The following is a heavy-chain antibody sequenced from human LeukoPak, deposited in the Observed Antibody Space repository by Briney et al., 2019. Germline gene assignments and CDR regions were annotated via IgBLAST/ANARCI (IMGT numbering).Heavy chain of an antibody. CDR2: FDPEDGET. J-gene: IGHJ3*02. CDR3: ATALRAYYDILTGLGNDAFDI. CDR1: GYTLTELS. V-gene: IGHV1-24*01. Sequence: GASVKVSCKVSGYTLTELSTHWVRQAPGKGLEWMGGFDPEDGETIYAQKFQGRVTMTEDTSTDTAYMELSSLRSEDTAVYYCATALRAYYDILTGLGNDAFDIWGQGTMVTVSS. D-gene: IGHD3-9*01.